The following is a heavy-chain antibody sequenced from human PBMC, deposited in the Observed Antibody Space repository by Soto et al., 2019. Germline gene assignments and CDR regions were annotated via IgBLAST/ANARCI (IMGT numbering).Heavy chain of an antibody. V-gene: IGHV4-59*12. Sequence: SETLSLTCVVTSARYHWSWIRQPPGKGLEWIGYIYYSGGNTNYNPSLKSRVTISLDTSKNQISLKLSSVTAADTAVYYCARDQGIAVAVFDYWGQGKLVTVSS. CDR2: IYYSGGNT. D-gene: IGHD6-19*01. J-gene: IGHJ4*02. CDR1: VTSARYH. CDR3: ARDQGIAVAVFDY.